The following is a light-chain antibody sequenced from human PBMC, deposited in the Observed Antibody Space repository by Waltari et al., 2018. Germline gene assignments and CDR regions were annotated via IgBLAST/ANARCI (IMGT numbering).Light chain of an antibody. CDR1: SGSIGSNY. Sequence: NFMLTQPHSVSEFPGKTVTISCTRTSGSIGSNYVHWLQQRPGSAPITVIYEDNLRPSGVRVRFSGSLDSSSNSASLTISGLRTEDEADYYCQSYDDNSLWVFGGGTRLTVL. CDR2: EDN. J-gene: IGLJ3*02. CDR3: QSYDDNSLWV. V-gene: IGLV6-57*03.